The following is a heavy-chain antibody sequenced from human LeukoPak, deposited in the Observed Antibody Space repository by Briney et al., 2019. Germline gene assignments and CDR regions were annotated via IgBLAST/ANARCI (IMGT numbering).Heavy chain of an antibody. D-gene: IGHD3-10*01. V-gene: IGHV3-23*01. CDR3: SRDSNYYSSFGY. J-gene: IGHJ4*02. CDR1: GFTFSKYA. CDR2: ISASAGSA. Sequence: QTGGSLRLSCLVAGFTFSKYAMSWVRQAPGKGLEWVSTISASAGSAYYADSMRGRFTVSRDNSNNTLYLQMSSLRAEDTAVYYCSRDSNYYSSFGYLGQGTLVTVSS.